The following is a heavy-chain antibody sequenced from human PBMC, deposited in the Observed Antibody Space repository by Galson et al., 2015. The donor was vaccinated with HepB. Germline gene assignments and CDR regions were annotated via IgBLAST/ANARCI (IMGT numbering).Heavy chain of an antibody. Sequence: SVKVSCKASGYTFTSYGISWMRQAPGQGLEWVGWISAYNGDTNFEQKFQGRVTMTTDTSTSTAYMELRSLSSDDTAVYYCVRDHGALVRGVIRPFDYWGQGTLVTVSS. CDR1: GYTFTSYG. V-gene: IGHV1-18*04. D-gene: IGHD3-10*01. CDR3: VRDHGALVRGVIRPFDY. J-gene: IGHJ4*02. CDR2: ISAYNGDT.